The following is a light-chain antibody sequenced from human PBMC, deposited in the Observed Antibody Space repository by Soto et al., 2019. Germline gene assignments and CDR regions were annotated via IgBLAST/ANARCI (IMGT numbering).Light chain of an antibody. Sequence: DIQMTQSPSSLSAAVGDRLTITCRASQGIKNYLAWYQQKPGKVPKLLIYAASTLEAGVPSRFSGSGSGTDFTLTITSLQPEDVATYYCQTYNSASLTYGTGTKVDLK. J-gene: IGKJ3*01. CDR3: QTYNSASLT. CDR1: QGIKNY. CDR2: AAS. V-gene: IGKV1-27*01.